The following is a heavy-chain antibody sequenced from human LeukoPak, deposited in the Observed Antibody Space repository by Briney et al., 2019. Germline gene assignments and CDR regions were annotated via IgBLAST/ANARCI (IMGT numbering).Heavy chain of an antibody. Sequence: GGSLRLSCAVSGFSFDEYAMHWVRQAPGKGLEWVSGISWDSGDLDYADSVKGRFTISRDNAHNSLYLEMNALRAEDTALYYCARSHTRASKHYYYYYYMDVWGKGTTVTVSS. J-gene: IGHJ6*03. CDR2: ISWDSGDL. CDR3: ARSHTRASKHYYYYYYMDV. D-gene: IGHD3-10*01. CDR1: GFSFDEYA. V-gene: IGHV3-9*01.